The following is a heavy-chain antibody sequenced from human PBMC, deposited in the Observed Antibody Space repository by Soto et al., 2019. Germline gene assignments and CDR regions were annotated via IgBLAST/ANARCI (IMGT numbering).Heavy chain of an antibody. V-gene: IGHV3-9*01. J-gene: IGHJ6*02. D-gene: IGHD6-6*01. Sequence: GGSLRLSCAASGFTFDDYAMHWVRQAPGTGLEWVSGISWNSGSIGYADSVKGRFTISRDNAKNSLYLQMNSLRAEDTALYYCAKSIAARAYGMDVWGQGTTVTVSS. CDR2: ISWNSGSI. CDR3: AKSIAARAYGMDV. CDR1: GFTFDDYA.